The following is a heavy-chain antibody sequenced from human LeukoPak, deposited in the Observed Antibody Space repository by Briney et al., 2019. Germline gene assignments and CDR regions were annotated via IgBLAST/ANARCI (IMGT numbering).Heavy chain of an antibody. CDR3: AITRGAFV. D-gene: IGHD7-27*01. V-gene: IGHV4-39*01. J-gene: IGHJ6*04. CDR2: IYYSGNT. CDR1: GGSISSSTNY. Sequence: SETLSLTCTVSGGSISSSTNYWGWICQSPGKGLEWIGSIYYSGNTYYNPSLKSRVTISVDTSKNQFSLKLSSVTAADTAVYYCAITRGAFVWGKGTTVTVSS.